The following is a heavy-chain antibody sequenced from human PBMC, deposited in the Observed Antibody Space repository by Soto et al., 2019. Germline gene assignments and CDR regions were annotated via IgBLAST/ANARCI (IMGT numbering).Heavy chain of an antibody. Sequence: EVQLVQSGAEVKKPGESLRISCKGSGYSFTSYWISWVRQMPGKGLEWMGRIDPSDSYTNYSPSFQGHVTISADKSISTAYLQWSSLKASDTAMYYCARHNPQDYGGNRAYGMDVWGQGTTVTVSS. CDR3: ARHNPQDYGGNRAYGMDV. D-gene: IGHD4-17*01. J-gene: IGHJ6*02. V-gene: IGHV5-10-1*03. CDR2: IDPSDSYT. CDR1: GYSFTSYW.